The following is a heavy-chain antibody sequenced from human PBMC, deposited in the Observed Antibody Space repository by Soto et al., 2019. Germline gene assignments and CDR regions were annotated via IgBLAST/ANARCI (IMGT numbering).Heavy chain of an antibody. J-gene: IGHJ4*02. CDR3: ATFTEYFDY. Sequence: VESLKISCNGSGYSFTSYWISWVRQMPGKGLEWMGRIDPSDSYTNYSPSFQGHVTISADKSISTAYLQWSSLKASDTAMYYCATFTEYFDYWGQGTLVTVSS. CDR1: GYSFTSYW. V-gene: IGHV5-10-1*01. CDR2: IDPSDSYT. D-gene: IGHD3-3*02.